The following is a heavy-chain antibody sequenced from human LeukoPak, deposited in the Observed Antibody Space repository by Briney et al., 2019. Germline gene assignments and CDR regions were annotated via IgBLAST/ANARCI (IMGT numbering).Heavy chain of an antibody. J-gene: IGHJ3*02. CDR3: AKASGVATTLQVDAFDI. D-gene: IGHD5-12*01. CDR1: GFTFSSYA. CDR2: ISGSGGST. V-gene: IGHV3-23*01. Sequence: GGSLRLSCAASGFTFSSYAMSWVRQAPGKGLEWVSAISGSGGSTYYADSVKGRFTISRDNSKNTLYLQMDSLRAEDTALYYCAKASGVATTLQVDAFDIWGQGTMVTVSS.